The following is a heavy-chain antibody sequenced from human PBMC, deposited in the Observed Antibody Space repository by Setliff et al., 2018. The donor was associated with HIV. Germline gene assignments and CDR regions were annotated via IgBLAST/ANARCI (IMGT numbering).Heavy chain of an antibody. Sequence: SETLSLTCTVSGGSISDSHWSWIRQPPGKGLEWIGHIYTSGSTNYNPSLKSRVTISVDTSKNQFSLKLTSVTAADTAVYYCAREDSSYHYFDYWGQGMLVTVSS. V-gene: IGHV4-4*08. CDR1: GGSISDSH. D-gene: IGHD6-6*01. J-gene: IGHJ4*02. CDR3: AREDSSYHYFDY. CDR2: IYTSGST.